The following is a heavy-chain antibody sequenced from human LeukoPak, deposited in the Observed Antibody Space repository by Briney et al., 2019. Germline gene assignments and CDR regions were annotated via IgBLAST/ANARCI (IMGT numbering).Heavy chain of an antibody. CDR2: ISPTSTHT. Sequence: PGESLTLSCAASGCTFSSYAMNWVRQSPGKGLEWVSSISPTSTHTWHADSVKGRFIISRDNAENSLYLQINSLRVEDTAIYYCVKEHVDRAFTRSFEIWGQGIVVTVSS. D-gene: IGHD3-3*02. J-gene: IGHJ3*02. V-gene: IGHV3-21*06. CDR3: VKEHVDRAFTRSFEI. CDR1: GCTFSSYA.